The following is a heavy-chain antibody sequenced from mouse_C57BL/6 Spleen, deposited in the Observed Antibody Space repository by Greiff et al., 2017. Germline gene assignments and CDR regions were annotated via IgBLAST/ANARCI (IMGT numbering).Heavy chain of an antibody. CDR3: ARGDGLYYFAY. V-gene: IGHV1-52*01. CDR2: IDPSDSET. Sequence: VQLQQSGAELVRPGSSVKLSCKASGYTFTSYWMHWVKQRPIQGLEWIGNIDPSDSETHYNQKFKDKATLTVDKSSSTAYMQLSSPTSEDSAVYYCARGDGLYYFAYWGQGTTLTVSA. J-gene: IGHJ2*01. CDR1: GYTFTSYW. D-gene: IGHD6-2*01.